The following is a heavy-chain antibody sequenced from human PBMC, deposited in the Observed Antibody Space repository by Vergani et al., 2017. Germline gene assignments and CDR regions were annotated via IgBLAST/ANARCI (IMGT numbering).Heavy chain of an antibody. CDR3: ARGRRSVASSYYDSSGYYFSDYFDY. V-gene: IGHV1-2*02. J-gene: IGHJ4*02. D-gene: IGHD3-22*01. CDR1: GYTFTGYY. Sequence: QVLLVQSGAEVKKPGASVKVSCKASGYTFTGYYMHWVRQAPGQGLEWMGWINPKSGGTNYAQKFQGRVTMTRDTSISTAYMELSRLRSDDTAVYYCARGRRSVASSYYDSSGYYFSDYFDYWGQGTLVPVSS. CDR2: INPKSGGT.